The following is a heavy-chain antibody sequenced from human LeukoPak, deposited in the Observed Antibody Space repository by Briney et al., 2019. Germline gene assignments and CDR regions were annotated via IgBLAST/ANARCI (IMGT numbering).Heavy chain of an antibody. CDR3: ARAHNSHGFKYYGLDA. Sequence: GGSLRLSCAASGFTFSNNAMHWVRQAPGKGLEWVAVISYDGNNKYYADSVKGRFTISRDNSKNTLYLQMNSLRADDTAVYYCARAHNSHGFKYYGLDAWGQGTTVTVSS. J-gene: IGHJ6*02. CDR1: GFTFSNNA. V-gene: IGHV3-30-3*01. CDR2: ISYDGNNK. D-gene: IGHD5-18*01.